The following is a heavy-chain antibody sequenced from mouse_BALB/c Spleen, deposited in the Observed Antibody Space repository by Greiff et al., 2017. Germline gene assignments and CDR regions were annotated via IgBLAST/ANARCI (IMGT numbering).Heavy chain of an antibody. CDR2: ISSGSSTI. CDR3: AREGYDYDPAWFAY. J-gene: IGHJ3*01. D-gene: IGHD2-4*01. Sequence: DVKLVESGGGLVQPGGSRKLSCAASGFTFSSFGMHWVRQAPEKGLEWVAYISSGSSTIYYADTVKGRFTISRDNPKNTLFLQMTSLRSEDTAMYYCAREGYDYDPAWFAYWGQGTLVTVSA. CDR1: GFTFSSFG. V-gene: IGHV5-17*02.